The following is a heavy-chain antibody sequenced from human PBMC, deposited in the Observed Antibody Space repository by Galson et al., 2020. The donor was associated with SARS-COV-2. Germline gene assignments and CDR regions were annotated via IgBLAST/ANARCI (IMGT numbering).Heavy chain of an antibody. D-gene: IGHD2-2*01. Sequence: GESLRLSCQASGFTLRDYWKHWVRQGQEEGLVWDSSLHVHGSLPDYADSVKGRRTISRDNAKNTLYLQMSSLRDEDTAVYYCVRGSAAPGIGYWGQGTLVSVSS. CDR3: VRGSAAPGIGY. CDR2: LHVHGSLP. V-gene: IGHV3-74*01. CDR1: GFTLRDYW. J-gene: IGHJ4*02.